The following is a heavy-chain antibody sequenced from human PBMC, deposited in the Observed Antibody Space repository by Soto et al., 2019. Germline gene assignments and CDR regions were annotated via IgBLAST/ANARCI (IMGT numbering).Heavy chain of an antibody. CDR1: GFTFSGSA. Sequence: EVQLVESGGGLVQPGGSLKLSCAASGFTFSGSALHWVRQASGKGLEWVGRIRSNGNNYATAYGASLKGRFTISRDDSKTTAYLQMNSLNTEDTAVYYCSRQASDFWSGKPQYYMDVWGKGTTVTVSS. D-gene: IGHD3-3*01. J-gene: IGHJ6*03. CDR2: IRSNGNNYAT. CDR3: SRQASDFWSGKPQYYMDV. V-gene: IGHV3-73*01.